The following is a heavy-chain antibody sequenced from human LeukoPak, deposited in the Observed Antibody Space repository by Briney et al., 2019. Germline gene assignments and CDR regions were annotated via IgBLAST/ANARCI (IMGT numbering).Heavy chain of an antibody. CDR3: AREQGYYFDY. CDR1: GGSISSYY. CDR2: IYYSGST. V-gene: IGHV4-59*01. Sequence: SETLSLTCTVSGGSISSYYWNWIRQPPGKGLEWIGYIYYSGSTNYNPSLESRVTISVDTSKNQFSLKLSSVTAADTAVYYCAREQGYYFDYWGQGTLVTVSS. J-gene: IGHJ4*02.